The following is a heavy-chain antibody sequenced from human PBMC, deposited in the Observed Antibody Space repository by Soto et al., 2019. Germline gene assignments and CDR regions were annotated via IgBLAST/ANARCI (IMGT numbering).Heavy chain of an antibody. V-gene: IGHV1-3*04. Sequence: PSLKLSCKPSGCTFTGYSIPCLGQSRARALEWMAWINIGNGNTKYSQKFQDRVTIIRDTSASTAYVELSSLRSEDTAVYYCAREPLCGGVCYDHWLDPWGQRPLVTVSS. CDR1: GCTFTGYS. D-gene: IGHD2-21*02. CDR3: AREPLCGGVCYDHWLDP. CDR2: INIGNGNT. J-gene: IGHJ5*02.